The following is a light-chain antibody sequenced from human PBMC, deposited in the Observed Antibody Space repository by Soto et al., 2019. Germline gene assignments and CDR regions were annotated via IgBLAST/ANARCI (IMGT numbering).Light chain of an antibody. J-gene: IGKJ1*01. CDR2: KAS. CDR3: QQYNSLWT. V-gene: IGKV1-5*03. Sequence: DIQMTQSPSTLSASVGDRVTITCRASQSISSWLAWYQQKPGKAPKLLIYKASSLESGVPSRFSGSGSGTEFTRSISSLQLVDFSTYYCQQYNSLWTVCQGTNVEIK. CDR1: QSISSW.